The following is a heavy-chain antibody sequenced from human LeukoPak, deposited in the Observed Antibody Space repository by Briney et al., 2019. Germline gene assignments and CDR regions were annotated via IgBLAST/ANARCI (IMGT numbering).Heavy chain of an antibody. J-gene: IGHJ6*02. CDR3: ARGRTYYDDTSGYYPSIYYGMDV. CDR1: GGSFSGYY. D-gene: IGHD3-22*01. Sequence: SETLSLTCAVSGGSFSGYYWYWIRQPPGKGLEWIGEINHGESTNYNPPLKSRATLSVDTSKNQFSLKLTSVTAADTAVYYCARGRTYYDDTSGYYPSIYYGMDVWGQGTTVIVSS. CDR2: INHGEST. V-gene: IGHV4-34*01.